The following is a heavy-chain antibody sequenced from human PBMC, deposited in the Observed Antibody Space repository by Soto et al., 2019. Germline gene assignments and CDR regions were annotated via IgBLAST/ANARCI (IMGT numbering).Heavy chain of an antibody. CDR3: ARVGCSSTSCYLSLLYYFDY. J-gene: IGHJ4*02. D-gene: IGHD2-2*01. V-gene: IGHV1-46*01. CDR2: INPSGGST. Sequence: AAVKVSCKACGCTFTRYYMHWVRQAPGQGLEWMGIINPSGGSTSYAQKFQGRVTMTRDTSTSTVYMELSSLRSEDTAVYYCARVGCSSTSCYLSLLYYFDYWGQGTLVTVSS. CDR1: GCTFTRYY.